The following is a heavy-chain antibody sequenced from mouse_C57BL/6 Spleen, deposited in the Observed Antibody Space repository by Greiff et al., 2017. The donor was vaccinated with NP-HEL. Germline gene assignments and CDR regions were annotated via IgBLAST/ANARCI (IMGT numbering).Heavy chain of an antibody. CDR2: INPSSGYT. Sequence: QVQLKESGAELAKPGASVKLSCKASGYTFTSYWMHWVKQRPGQGLEWIGYINPSSGYTKYNQKFKDKATLTADESSSTAYMQLSSLTYEDSAVYYCARKTVVGYAMDYWGQGTSVTVSS. V-gene: IGHV1-7*01. CDR1: GYTFTSYW. CDR3: ARKTVVGYAMDY. D-gene: IGHD1-1*01. J-gene: IGHJ4*01.